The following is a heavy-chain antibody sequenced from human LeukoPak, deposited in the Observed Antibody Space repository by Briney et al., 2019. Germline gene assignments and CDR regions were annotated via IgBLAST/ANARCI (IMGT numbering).Heavy chain of an antibody. Sequence: GGSLRLSCAASGFTISVYTMHWVRQAPGKGLEWVAVISYDGSDKSYADSVKGRFTISRDNSKNTLYLQMNSLRAEDTAVYYCAKDPSGDSFGSYGLDVWGQGTTVTVSS. CDR2: ISYDGSDK. J-gene: IGHJ6*02. CDR1: GFTISVYT. V-gene: IGHV3-30-3*01. D-gene: IGHD5-18*01. CDR3: AKDPSGDSFGSYGLDV.